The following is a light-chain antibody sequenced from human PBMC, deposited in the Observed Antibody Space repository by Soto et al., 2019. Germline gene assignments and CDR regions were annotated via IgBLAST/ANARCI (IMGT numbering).Light chain of an antibody. J-gene: IGKJ2*01. Sequence: DLQLTQSPSFLSASVGDRVTITCRASQGISSYLAWYQQKPGKAPKLLIYAASTLQSGVPSRFSGSGSGTEFTLTISSLQPEDFATYYCQQSDTFGQGTKLEIK. CDR3: QQSDT. CDR2: AAS. V-gene: IGKV1-9*01. CDR1: QGISSY.